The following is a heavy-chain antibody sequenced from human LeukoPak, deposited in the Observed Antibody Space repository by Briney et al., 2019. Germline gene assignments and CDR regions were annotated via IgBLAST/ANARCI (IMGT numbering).Heavy chain of an antibody. V-gene: IGHV4-61*02. Sequence: QVQLQGSGPGLVKPSQTLSLTCTVSGGSISSTSYYWSWIRQPAGKGLEWIGRIYSSGSTNYNPSLKSRVTISVEMSNNQFSLKLSSVTAADTAIYYCAREASLALDSWGQGTLVTVSS. D-gene: IGHD3-10*01. CDR2: IYSSGST. J-gene: IGHJ4*02. CDR3: AREASLALDS. CDR1: GGSISSTSYY.